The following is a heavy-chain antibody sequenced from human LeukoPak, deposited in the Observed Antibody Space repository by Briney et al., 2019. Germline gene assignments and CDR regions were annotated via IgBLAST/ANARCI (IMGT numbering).Heavy chain of an antibody. CDR1: GFTSTSYW. CDR2: INHDGTDK. Sequence: GGSLRLSCAASGFTSTSYWMTWVRQAPGKGLHWVANINHDGTDKNYADSGKGRFTISRDNAKRSVFLQMNSLRAEDTGLYYCAREDRGPRFDPRGQGTLVTVSS. J-gene: IGHJ5*02. D-gene: IGHD3-10*01. CDR3: AREDRGPRFDP. V-gene: IGHV3-7*05.